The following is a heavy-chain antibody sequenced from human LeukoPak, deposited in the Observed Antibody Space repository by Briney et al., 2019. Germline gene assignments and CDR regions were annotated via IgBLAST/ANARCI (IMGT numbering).Heavy chain of an antibody. J-gene: IGHJ4*02. CDR2: IYYSGST. D-gene: IGHD5-18*01. CDR3: ARVPYSYGSLFVG. CDR1: GFTFSDYY. V-gene: IGHV4-38-2*01. Sequence: GSLRLSCAASGFTFSDYYMSWIRQAPGKGLEWIGSIYYSGSTYYNPSLKSRVTISVDTSKNQFSLKLSSVTAADTAVYYCARVPYSYGSLFVGWGQGTLVTVSS.